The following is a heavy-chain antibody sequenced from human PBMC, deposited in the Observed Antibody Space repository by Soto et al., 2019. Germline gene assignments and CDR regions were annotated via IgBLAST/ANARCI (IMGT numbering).Heavy chain of an antibody. Sequence: GASVKVSCKASGGTFSSYAISWVRQAPGQGLEWMGGIIPIFGTANYAQKFQGRVTITADESTSTAYMELSSLRSEDTSVYYCASVILVVPAADPLAYYYYYGMDVWGQGTTVTVSS. CDR3: ASVILVVPAADPLAYYYYYGMDV. V-gene: IGHV1-69*13. CDR2: IIPIFGTA. CDR1: GGTFSSYA. J-gene: IGHJ6*02. D-gene: IGHD2-2*01.